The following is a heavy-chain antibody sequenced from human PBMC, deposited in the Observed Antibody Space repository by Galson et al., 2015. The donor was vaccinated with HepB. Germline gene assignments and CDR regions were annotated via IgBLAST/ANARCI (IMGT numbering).Heavy chain of an antibody. CDR1: GFIFRNFA. CDR3: TKSQECRRSDCYRALDR. V-gene: IGHV3-30*04. Sequence: SLRLSCAASGFIFRNFAVNWVRQPPGKGPEWLAVISDDGSTEDYADSVKGRFTISRDNSKNTLYLQLNSLRSEDTAMYYCTKSQECRRSDCYRALDRWGQGTLVTVSP. CDR2: ISDDGSTE. J-gene: IGHJ5*02. D-gene: IGHD2-21*02.